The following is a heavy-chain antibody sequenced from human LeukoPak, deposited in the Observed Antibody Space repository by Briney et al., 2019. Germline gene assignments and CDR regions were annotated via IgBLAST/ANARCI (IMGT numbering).Heavy chain of an antibody. J-gene: IGHJ4*02. Sequence: GGSLRLSCAASGFTFRNYVIHWVRQAPGKGLEWVSYISSSSSTIYYADSVKGRFAISRDNAKNSLYLQMNSLRAEDTAVYYCARDPGTTGWGQGTLVTVSS. CDR1: GFTFRNYV. CDR3: ARDPGTTG. CDR2: ISSSSSTI. V-gene: IGHV3-48*01. D-gene: IGHD1-1*01.